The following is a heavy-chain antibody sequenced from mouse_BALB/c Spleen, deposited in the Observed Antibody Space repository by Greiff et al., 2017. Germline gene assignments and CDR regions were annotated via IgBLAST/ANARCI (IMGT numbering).Heavy chain of an antibody. CDR3: ARDLGGSSYEDAMDY. CDR1: GFTFSSYG. Sequence: EVNVVESGGGLVQPGGSLKLSCAASGFTFSSYGMSWVRQTPDKRLELVATINSNGGSTYYPDSVKGRFTISRDNAKNTLYLQMSSLKSEDTAMYYCARDLGGSSYEDAMDYWGQGTSVTVSS. J-gene: IGHJ4*01. V-gene: IGHV5-6-3*01. CDR2: INSNGGST. D-gene: IGHD1-1*01.